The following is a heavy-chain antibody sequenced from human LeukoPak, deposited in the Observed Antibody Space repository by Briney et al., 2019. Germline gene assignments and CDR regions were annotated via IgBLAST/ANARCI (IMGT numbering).Heavy chain of an antibody. J-gene: IGHJ3*01. V-gene: IGHV3-23*01. Sequence: GGSLRLSSAASGCTFSTYAMSWVRQAPGKGLEWVSVISGSGSSTYYADSVKGRFTISRDNSKNTLYLQMNSLRAEDTAVYYCAKEMATIRAFDFWGQGTMVTVSS. CDR1: GCTFSTYA. CDR2: ISGSGSST. CDR3: AKEMATIRAFDF. D-gene: IGHD5-24*01.